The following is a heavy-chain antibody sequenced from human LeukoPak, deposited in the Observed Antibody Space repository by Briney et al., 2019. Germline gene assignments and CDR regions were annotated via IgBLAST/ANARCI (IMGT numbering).Heavy chain of an antibody. CDR2: IIPILGTA. Sequence: SVKVSCKATGGTFSSYAISWVRQAPGQGLEWMGGIIPILGTANYAQKFQGRVTITADESTSTAYMELSSLRSEDTAVYYCATKRGYSYGSPHWGQGTLVTVSS. D-gene: IGHD5-18*01. CDR3: ATKRGYSYGSPH. CDR1: GGTFSSYA. J-gene: IGHJ4*02. V-gene: IGHV1-69*13.